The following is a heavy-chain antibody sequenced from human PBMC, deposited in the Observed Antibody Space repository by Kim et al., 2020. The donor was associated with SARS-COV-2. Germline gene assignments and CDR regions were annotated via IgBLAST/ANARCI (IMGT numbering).Heavy chain of an antibody. J-gene: IGHJ4*02. D-gene: IGHD3-22*01. CDR1: GGSISSSSYY. V-gene: IGHV4-39*07. CDR2: IYYSGST. CDR3: ASLLKYYYDSNPFDY. Sequence: SETLSLTCTVSGGSISSSSYYWGWIRQPPGKGLEWIGSIYYSGSTYYNPSLKSRVTISVDTSKNQFSLKLSSVTAADTAVYYCASLLKYYYDSNPFDYWGQGTLVTVSS.